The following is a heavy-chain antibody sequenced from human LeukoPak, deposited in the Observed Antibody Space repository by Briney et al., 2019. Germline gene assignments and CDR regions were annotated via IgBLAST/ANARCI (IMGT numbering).Heavy chain of an antibody. Sequence: PSETLSLTCAVYGGSFGGYYWSWIRQPPGKGLEWIGEINHSGSTNYNPSLKSRVTISVDTSKNQFSLKLSSVTAADTAVYYCARAMGNFDYWGQGTLVTVSS. CDR3: ARAMGNFDY. J-gene: IGHJ4*02. V-gene: IGHV4-34*01. CDR1: GGSFGGYY. D-gene: IGHD7-27*01. CDR2: INHSGST.